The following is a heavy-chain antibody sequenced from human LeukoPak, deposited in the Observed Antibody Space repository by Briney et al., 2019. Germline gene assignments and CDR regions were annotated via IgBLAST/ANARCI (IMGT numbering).Heavy chain of an antibody. J-gene: IGHJ3*02. V-gene: IGHV1-2*02. CDR3: ARVFGGAFDI. CDR1: GYTFTVYY. CDR2: ISPNSGGT. D-gene: IGHD3-10*02. Sequence: GASVKVSCKASGYTFTVYYVHWVRQAPGQGLEWMGWISPNSGGTNYEQKFQGRVTITRDTSASTAYMELSSLRSEDTAVYYCARVFGGAFDIWGQGTMVTVSS.